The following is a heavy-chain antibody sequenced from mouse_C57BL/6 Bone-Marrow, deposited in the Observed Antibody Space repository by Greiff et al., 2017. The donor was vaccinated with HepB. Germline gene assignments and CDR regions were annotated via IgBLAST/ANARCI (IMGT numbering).Heavy chain of an antibody. CDR3: ARQYGYSYAMDY. J-gene: IGHJ4*01. D-gene: IGHD2-2*01. V-gene: IGHV5-12*01. CDR1: GFTFSDYY. Sequence: EVKLMESGGGLVQPGGSLKLSCAASGFTFSDYYMYWVRQTPEKRLEWVAYISNGGGSTYYPDTVKGRFTISRDNAKNTLYLQMSRLKSEDTAMYYCARQYGYSYAMDYWGQGTSVTVSS. CDR2: ISNGGGST.